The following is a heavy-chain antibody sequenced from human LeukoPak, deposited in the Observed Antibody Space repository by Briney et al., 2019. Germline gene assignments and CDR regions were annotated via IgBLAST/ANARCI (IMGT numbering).Heavy chain of an antibody. D-gene: IGHD4-17*01. V-gene: IGHV4-59*08. CDR2: IYYSGST. CDR3: AGYATTVTTNDY. Sequence: PSETLSLTCTVSGGSISGYYWSWIRQPPGKGLEWIGFIYYSGSTNHNPSLKSRVTISVDTSKNQFSLKLSSVSAADTAVYYCAGYATTVTTNDYRGQGTLVTVSS. CDR1: GGSISGYY. J-gene: IGHJ4*02.